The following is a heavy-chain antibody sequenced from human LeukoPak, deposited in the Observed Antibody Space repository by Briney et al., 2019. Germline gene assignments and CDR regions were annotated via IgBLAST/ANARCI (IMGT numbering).Heavy chain of an antibody. V-gene: IGHV4-38-2*02. CDR3: ARDSGSLPYFDY. CDR2: IYHSGST. D-gene: IGHD1-26*01. CDR1: GYSISSGYY. Sequence: PSETLSLTCTVSGYSISSGYYWGWIRQPPGKGLEWIGGIYHSGSTYYNPSLKSRVTISVDTSKNQFSLKLSSVTAADTAVYYCARDSGSLPYFDYWGQGTLVTVSS. J-gene: IGHJ4*02.